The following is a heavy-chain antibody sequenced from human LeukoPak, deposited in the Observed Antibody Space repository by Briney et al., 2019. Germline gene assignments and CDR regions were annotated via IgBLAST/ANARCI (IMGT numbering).Heavy chain of an antibody. Sequence: GGSLRLSCAASGFTFSSYSMNWARQAPGKGLEWVSSISSSSSYIYYADSVKGRFTISRDNAKNSLYLQMNSLRAEDTAVYYCARGTVGNFDYWGQGTLVTVSS. CDR3: ARGTVGNFDY. D-gene: IGHD4-23*01. CDR2: ISSSSSYI. V-gene: IGHV3-21*01. CDR1: GFTFSSYS. J-gene: IGHJ4*02.